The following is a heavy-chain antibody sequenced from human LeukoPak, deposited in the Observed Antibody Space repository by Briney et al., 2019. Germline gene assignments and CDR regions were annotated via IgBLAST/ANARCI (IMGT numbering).Heavy chain of an antibody. CDR2: ISSSSSYI. Sequence: GGSLRLSCAASGFTFSSYSMNWVRQAPGKGLEWVSSISSSSSYIYYADSVKGRFTISRDNAKNSLYLQMNSLRAEDTAVYYCAREGRITHAFDIWGQGTMVTVSS. V-gene: IGHV3-21*01. CDR1: GFTFSSYS. J-gene: IGHJ3*02. D-gene: IGHD3-3*01. CDR3: AREGRITHAFDI.